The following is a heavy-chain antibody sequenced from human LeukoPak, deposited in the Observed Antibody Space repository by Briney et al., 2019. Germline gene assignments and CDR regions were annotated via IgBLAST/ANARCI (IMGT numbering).Heavy chain of an antibody. V-gene: IGHV3-30*18. Sequence: GRSLRLSCAACGFTFSSYGMHWVRQAPGKGLEWVAVISYDGSNKYYADSVKGRFTISRDNSKNTLYLQMNSLRAEDTAVYYCAKNWNDFHDAFDIWGQGTMVTVSS. CDR1: GFTFSSYG. CDR3: AKNWNDFHDAFDI. CDR2: ISYDGSNK. D-gene: IGHD1-1*01. J-gene: IGHJ3*02.